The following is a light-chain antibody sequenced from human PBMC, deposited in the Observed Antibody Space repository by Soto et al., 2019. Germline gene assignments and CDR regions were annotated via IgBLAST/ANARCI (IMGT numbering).Light chain of an antibody. CDR2: ATS. V-gene: IGKV1-39*01. CDR3: QQSFSPPYT. CDR1: QSLSRH. J-gene: IGKJ2*01. Sequence: DIQMTQSPSSLSASLGDSVTIXXRASQSLSRHLTWYQQKPGEAPKLXIYATSNLQSGVPSRFSGSGSETDFTLTIDSLQPEDFATYYCQQSFSPPYTFGQGTKVDIK.